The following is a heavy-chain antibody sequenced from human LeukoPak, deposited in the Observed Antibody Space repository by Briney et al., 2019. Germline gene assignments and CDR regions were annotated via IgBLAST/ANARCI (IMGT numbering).Heavy chain of an antibody. CDR2: INPNSGGT. D-gene: IGHD3-10*01. CDR3: ARVHITMLRGIIILTFQFDY. Sequence: ASVKVSCKAAGYTFTNYYVHWVRQAPGQGLEWMGWINPNSGGTNYAQKFQGRVTMTRDTSISTAYMELSRLRSDDSAVYYCARVHITMLRGIIILTFQFDYWGQGTLVTVSS. V-gene: IGHV1-2*02. CDR1: GYTFTNYY. J-gene: IGHJ4*02.